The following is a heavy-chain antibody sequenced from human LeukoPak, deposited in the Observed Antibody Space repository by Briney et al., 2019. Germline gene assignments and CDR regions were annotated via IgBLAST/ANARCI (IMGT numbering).Heavy chain of an antibody. D-gene: IGHD2-2*01. Sequence: GGSLRLSCAASGFTFSDYYMSWIRQAPGKGLEGVSYISSSSSYTNYADSVKGRFTISRDNAKNSLYLQMNSLRAEDTAVYYCASGGRYCSSNSCFDYWGQGTLVTVSS. CDR1: GFTFSDYY. CDR3: ASGGRYCSSNSCFDY. CDR2: ISSSSSYT. J-gene: IGHJ4*02. V-gene: IGHV3-11*06.